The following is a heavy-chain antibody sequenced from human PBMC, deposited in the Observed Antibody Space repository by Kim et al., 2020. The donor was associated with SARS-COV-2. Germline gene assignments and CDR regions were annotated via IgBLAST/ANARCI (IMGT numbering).Heavy chain of an antibody. D-gene: IGHD7-27*01. V-gene: IGHV1-2*02. CDR2: INPNSGGT. CDR1: GYTFTGYY. Sequence: SVKVSCKASGYTFTGYYMHWVRQAPGQGLEWMGWINPNSGGTNYAQKFQGRVTMTRDTSISTAYMELSRLRSDDTAVYYCAREGPGEASAAGTFDYWGQGTLVTVSS. J-gene: IGHJ4*02. CDR3: AREGPGEASAAGTFDY.